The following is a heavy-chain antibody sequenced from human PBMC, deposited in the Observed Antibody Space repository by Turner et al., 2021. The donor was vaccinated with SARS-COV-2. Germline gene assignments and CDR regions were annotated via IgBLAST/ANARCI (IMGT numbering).Heavy chain of an antibody. CDR1: GFIFSDYW. CDR2: IKQDGNEK. J-gene: IGHJ4*02. D-gene: IGHD5-18*01. V-gene: IGHV3-7*04. Sequence: GFIFSDYWMDWVRQAPGKGLEWVAGIKQDGNEKYSVDSVKGRFTISRDNAKNSLYLQMNSLRAEDTAVYYCARNRGYSSFDYWGKGTLVTGSS. CDR3: ARNRGYSSFDY.